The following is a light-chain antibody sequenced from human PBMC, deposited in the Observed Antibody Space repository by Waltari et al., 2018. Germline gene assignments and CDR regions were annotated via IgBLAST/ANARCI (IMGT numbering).Light chain of an antibody. CDR1: QGISSD. J-gene: IGKJ2*01. CDR2: AAS. V-gene: IGKV1-9*01. CDR3: QQLNSYPLYT. Sequence: DIQLTQSPSFLSASVGDRVTITCRASQGISSDLAWYQQKPGKAPNLLIYAASTLQSGVPARFSGSGSGTEFTRTISSLQPEDFATYYCQQLNSYPLYTFGQGTKLEIK.